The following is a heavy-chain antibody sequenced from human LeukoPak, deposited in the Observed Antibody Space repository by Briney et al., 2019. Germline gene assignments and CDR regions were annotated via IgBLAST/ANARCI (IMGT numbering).Heavy chain of an antibody. D-gene: IGHD5-24*01. CDR3: ARLRDGYNQWDY. J-gene: IGHJ4*02. CDR1: GYSFTSYW. CDR2: IDPSDSYT. Sequence: GESLKIFCRGSGYSFTSYWNSWGRQMPGKSLEWMGRIDPSDSYTNYSPSFQGHVTISADKSINNAYLQWSSLKAADTAMYYCARLRDGYNQWDYWGQGTLVTVSS. V-gene: IGHV5-10-1*01.